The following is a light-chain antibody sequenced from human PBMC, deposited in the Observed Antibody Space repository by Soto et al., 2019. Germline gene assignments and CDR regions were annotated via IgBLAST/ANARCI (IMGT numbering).Light chain of an antibody. CDR2: DVT. Sequence: QSALTQPASVSGSPGQSITISCTGTSSDIGGYHYVSWYQQHPDKAPKLMIYDVTNRPSGVSNRFSASKSGNTASLTISGRQAEDEADYYCSSYRSSSTPYVFGTGTKVTVL. J-gene: IGLJ1*01. V-gene: IGLV2-14*03. CDR1: SSDIGGYHY. CDR3: SSYRSSSTPYV.